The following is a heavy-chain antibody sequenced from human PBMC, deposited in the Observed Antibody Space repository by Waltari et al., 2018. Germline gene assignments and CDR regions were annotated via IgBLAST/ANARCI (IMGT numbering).Heavy chain of an antibody. D-gene: IGHD1-1*01. V-gene: IGHV4-4*02. J-gene: IGHJ5*02. CDR2: VRGDGKT. CDR3: ARDRGRGLYLGT. Sequence: QLQLQESGPGLVKPSGTLSLICAVSGDSMSTSDYWSWVRQPPGKGLEWLGQVRGDGKTNYNPAFASRVTMSLYTSTNHFALKLTSATAADTALYYCARDRGRGLYLGTWGQGTLVTVSP. CDR1: GDSMSTSDY.